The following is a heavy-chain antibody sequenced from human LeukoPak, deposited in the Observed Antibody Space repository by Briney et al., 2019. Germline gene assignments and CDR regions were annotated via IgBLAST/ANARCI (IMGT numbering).Heavy chain of an antibody. Sequence: SETLSLTCTVSGGSISSSSYYWGWFRQPPGKGLEWIGSIYYSGSTYYNPSLKSRVIISVDTSKNQFSLKLSSVTAADTAVYYCAREGGVDYWGQGTLVTVSS. D-gene: IGHD1-26*01. CDR1: GGSISSSSYY. V-gene: IGHV4-39*07. CDR2: IYYSGST. CDR3: AREGGVDY. J-gene: IGHJ4*02.